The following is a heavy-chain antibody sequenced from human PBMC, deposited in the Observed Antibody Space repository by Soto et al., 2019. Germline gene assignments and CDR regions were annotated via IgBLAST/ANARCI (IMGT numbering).Heavy chain of an antibody. CDR3: ARGPLVRFLEWFLYFDYYFYY. V-gene: IGHV1-18*01. D-gene: IGHD3-3*01. Sequence: VQLVQSGAEVKKPGASVKVSCKASGYTFTSYGISWVRQAPGQGLEWMGWISAYNGNKNYAQKLQGRVTMTTDTPKSTAFRELRSLRSGDTPVYYGARGPLVRFLEWFLYFDYYFYYWGQGTLVTVCS. CDR1: GYTFTSYG. J-gene: IGHJ4*02. CDR2: ISAYNGNK.